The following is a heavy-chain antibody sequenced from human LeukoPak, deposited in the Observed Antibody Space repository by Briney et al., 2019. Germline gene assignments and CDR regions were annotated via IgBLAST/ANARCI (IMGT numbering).Heavy chain of an antibody. CDR2: ISYRGST. V-gene: IGHV4-59*08. J-gene: IGHJ3*02. CDR3: ARNWDDAFDI. Sequence: PSETLSLSCNVASGSINNYYWSWIRQPPGKGLEWIGYISYRGSTDSNPSLKSRVTMSVDTSKNQISLRLSSVTAADTAVYYCARNWDDAFDIWGQGTMVTVSS. D-gene: IGHD7-27*01. CDR1: SGSINNYY.